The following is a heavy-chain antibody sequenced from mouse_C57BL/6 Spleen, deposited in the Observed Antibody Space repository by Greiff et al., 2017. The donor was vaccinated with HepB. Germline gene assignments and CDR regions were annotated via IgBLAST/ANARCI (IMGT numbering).Heavy chain of an antibody. CDR3: ARDLDYGSRTRYFDV. V-gene: IGHV3-6*01. CDR2: ISYDGSN. J-gene: IGHJ1*03. Sequence: EVQLQESGPGLVKPSQSLSLTCSVTGYSITSGYYWNWIRQFPGNKLEWMGYISYDGSNNYNPSLKNRISITRDTSKNQFFLKLNSVTTEDTATYYCARDLDYGSRTRYFDVWGTGTTVTVSS. D-gene: IGHD1-1*01. CDR1: GYSITSGYY.